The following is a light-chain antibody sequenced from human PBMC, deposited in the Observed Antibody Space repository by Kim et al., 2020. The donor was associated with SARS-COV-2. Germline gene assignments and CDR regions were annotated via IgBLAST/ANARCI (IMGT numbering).Light chain of an antibody. CDR3: ATWDDSLNAWV. V-gene: IGLV1-44*01. Sequence: GQRVTISCSGGNSNIGANTVNGYQRVPGTAPKLLIYANDRRPSGVPDRFSVSQSGTSASLAISGLQSEDEADYYCATWDDSLNAWVFGGGTKLTVL. CDR1: NSNIGANT. CDR2: AND. J-gene: IGLJ3*02.